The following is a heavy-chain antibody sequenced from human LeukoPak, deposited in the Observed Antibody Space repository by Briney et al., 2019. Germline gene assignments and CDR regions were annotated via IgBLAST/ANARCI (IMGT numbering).Heavy chain of an antibody. Sequence: ASVKVSCKASGYTFTGYYMHWVRQAPGQGLEWMGWINPNSGGTNYAQKFQGRVTMTRDTSISTAYMELSRLRAEDTALYYCARSSWHRYYFDYWGQGTLVTVSS. V-gene: IGHV1-2*02. CDR1: GYTFTGYY. CDR2: INPNSGGT. CDR3: ARSSWHRYYFDY. J-gene: IGHJ4*02. D-gene: IGHD6-13*01.